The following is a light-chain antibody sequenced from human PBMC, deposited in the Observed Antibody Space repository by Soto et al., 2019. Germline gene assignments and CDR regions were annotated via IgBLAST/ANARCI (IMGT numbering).Light chain of an antibody. Sequence: AIRMTQSPSSFSASTGDRVTITCRASQGISSYLAWYQQKPGKAPKLLIYAASTLQSGVPSRFSGSGSGTLFTLTISSLQPEDFATYYCLQDHNYPWTFGQGTKVDIK. V-gene: IGKV1-8*01. J-gene: IGKJ1*01. CDR3: LQDHNYPWT. CDR1: QGISSY. CDR2: AAS.